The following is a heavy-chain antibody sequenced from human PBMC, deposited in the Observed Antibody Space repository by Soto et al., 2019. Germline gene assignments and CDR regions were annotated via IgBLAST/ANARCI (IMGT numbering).Heavy chain of an antibody. CDR2: INPSGGST. J-gene: IGHJ4*02. CDR3: ARRFRDGSGTGY. D-gene: IGHD3-10*01. CDR1: GYTFTSYY. Sequence: QVQLVQSGAEVKKPGASVKVSCKSSGYTFTSYYMHWVRQAPGQGLEWVGIINPSGGSTSYAQKFQVRGIMSRDTSTSRVYMELSSLRTEDMAVYYCARRFRDGSGTGYWGQGTLVTVCS. V-gene: IGHV1-46*03.